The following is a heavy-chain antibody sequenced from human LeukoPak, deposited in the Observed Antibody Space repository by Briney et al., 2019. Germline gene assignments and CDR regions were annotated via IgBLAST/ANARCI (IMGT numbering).Heavy chain of an antibody. CDR2: INNDGSNA. D-gene: IGHD1-1*01. CDR1: GFTFSNYW. Sequence: PGGSLRLSCAASGFTFSNYWMHWVRQAPGKGLIWVSRINNDGSNAAYADSVKGRFTISRDNAKNTLYLQMSSLRAEDTAVYYCAKDPREYDSSRRDYWGQGTLVTVSS. CDR3: AKDPREYDSSRRDY. V-gene: IGHV3-74*03. J-gene: IGHJ4*02.